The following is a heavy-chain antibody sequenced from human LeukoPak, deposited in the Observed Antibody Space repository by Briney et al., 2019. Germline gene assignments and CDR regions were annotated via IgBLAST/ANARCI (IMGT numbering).Heavy chain of an antibody. CDR3: ARQISIHWYFDL. Sequence: SETLSLTCGASGGSISSYYWSWIRQSPGTGLEWIGYIYYTGSTNYNPSLKSRVTISVDTSKNQFSLRLSSVTAADTAVYYCARQISIHWYFDLWGRGTLVTVSS. D-gene: IGHD6-6*01. CDR1: GGSISSYY. J-gene: IGHJ2*01. CDR2: IYYTGST. V-gene: IGHV4-59*01.